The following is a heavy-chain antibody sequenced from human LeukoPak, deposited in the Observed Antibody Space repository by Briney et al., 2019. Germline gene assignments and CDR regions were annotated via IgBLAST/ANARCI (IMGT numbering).Heavy chain of an antibody. V-gene: IGHV3-7*01. CDR3: ARDFCSSGSCHEDY. CDR1: GFTFGSYW. Sequence: TGGSLRLSCAASGFTFGSYWMSWVRQAPGKGLEWVANIKPDGSEKHHVDSVKGRFTISRDNAKTSLYLQMNSLRAEDTAVYYCARDFCSSGSCHEDYWGQGTLVTVSS. CDR2: IKPDGSEK. J-gene: IGHJ4*02. D-gene: IGHD2-15*01.